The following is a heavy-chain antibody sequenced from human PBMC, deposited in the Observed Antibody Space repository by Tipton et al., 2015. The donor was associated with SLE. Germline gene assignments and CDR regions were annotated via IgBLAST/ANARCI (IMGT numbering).Heavy chain of an antibody. J-gene: IGHJ3*02. CDR3: ARPNSGYDPDAFDI. V-gene: IGHV4-39*01. CDR2: IYYSGST. D-gene: IGHD5-12*01. Sequence: LRLSCTVSGDSITSGRYYWGWIRQPPGKGLEWIGSIYYSGSTYYNPSLKSRVTISVDTSKNQFSLKLSSVTAADTAVYYCARPNSGYDPDAFDIWGQGTMVTVSS. CDR1: GDSITSGRYY.